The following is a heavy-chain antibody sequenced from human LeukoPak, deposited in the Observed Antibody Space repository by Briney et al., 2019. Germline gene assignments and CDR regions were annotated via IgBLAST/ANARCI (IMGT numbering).Heavy chain of an antibody. CDR2: ISSSGSTI. CDR3: AELGITMIGGV. J-gene: IGHJ6*04. Sequence: GGSLRLSCAASGFTFSGTWMHWVRQPPGKGLEWVSYISSSGSTIYYADSVKGRFTISRDNAKNSLYLQMNSLRAEDTAVYYCAELGITMIGGVWGKGTTVTISS. V-gene: IGHV3-48*04. CDR1: GFTFSGTW. D-gene: IGHD3-10*02.